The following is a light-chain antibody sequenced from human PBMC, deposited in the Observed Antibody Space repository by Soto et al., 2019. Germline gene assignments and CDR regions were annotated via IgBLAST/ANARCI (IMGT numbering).Light chain of an antibody. CDR1: RSDVGSSIF. CDR3: RSYTTNKTLL. Sequence: SVLTQPGSVSGTPGKSITISSTGTRSDVGSSIFVSWNQQHAGTAPNLIFYEVRNRPPGLSDRFSGSRSGTTASLTISGLQAEDEADYYCRSYTTNKTLLFGGGTKVTVL. J-gene: IGLJ2*01. CDR2: EVR. V-gene: IGLV2-14*01.